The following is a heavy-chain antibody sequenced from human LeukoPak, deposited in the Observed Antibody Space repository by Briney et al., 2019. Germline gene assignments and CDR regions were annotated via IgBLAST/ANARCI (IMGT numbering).Heavy chain of an antibody. V-gene: IGHV4-38-2*01. J-gene: IGHJ4*02. CDR1: GYSISSGYY. Sequence: KPSETLSLTCAVSGYSISSGYYWGWIRQPPGKGLEWVGSIYYSGSTYYNPSLKSRVTISVDTSKNQFSLKLSSVTAADTAVYYCSVLLRTYYDFWSGYFYWGQGTLVTVSS. D-gene: IGHD3-3*01. CDR2: IYYSGST. CDR3: SVLLRTYYDFWSGYFY.